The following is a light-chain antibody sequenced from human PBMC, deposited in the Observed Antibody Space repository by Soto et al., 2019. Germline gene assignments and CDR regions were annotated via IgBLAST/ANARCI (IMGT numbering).Light chain of an antibody. V-gene: IGKV3-15*01. Sequence: EIVMTQSPATLSVSPGERATLSCRASQSVSSNLAWYQQKPGQAPRLLIYGASTRATGIPARFSGSGSGADFTLTISSLEPGDFAVYYCQQRDSWPLTFGGGTKVDIK. CDR2: GAS. CDR1: QSVSSN. J-gene: IGKJ4*01. CDR3: QQRDSWPLT.